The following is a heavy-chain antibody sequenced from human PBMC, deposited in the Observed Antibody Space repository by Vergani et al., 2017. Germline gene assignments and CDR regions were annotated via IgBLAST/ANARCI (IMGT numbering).Heavy chain of an antibody. Sequence: QVHLQESGPGLVKPSETLSLRCTVSGGSISTGGYYWTWIRQRPGKALEWIGFVYDSGNTYYNPSLEGRVSISADTSKNQFSLKLNFVTAADTAVYYCARRSYMPAPPTYYSFDFWGRGTLVTVSS. J-gene: IGHJ4*02. CDR3: ARRSYMPAPPTYYSFDF. V-gene: IGHV4-31*03. D-gene: IGHD2-2*01. CDR2: VYDSGNT. CDR1: GGSISTGGYY.